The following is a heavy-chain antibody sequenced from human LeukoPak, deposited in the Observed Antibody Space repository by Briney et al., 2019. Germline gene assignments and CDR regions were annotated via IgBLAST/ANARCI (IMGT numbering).Heavy chain of an antibody. Sequence: ASVKGSCKASGYTFTGYDMHGVRQATLQGLEWMGMINPKSGGTNYAQKFQGRVTMTRDTSISTAYMELSRLRSDDTAVYYCARARARVAGTSEHDYWGRGTLVTVSS. J-gene: IGHJ4*02. CDR2: INPKSGGT. CDR3: ARARARVAGTSEHDY. D-gene: IGHD6-19*01. CDR1: GYTFTGYD. V-gene: IGHV1-2*02.